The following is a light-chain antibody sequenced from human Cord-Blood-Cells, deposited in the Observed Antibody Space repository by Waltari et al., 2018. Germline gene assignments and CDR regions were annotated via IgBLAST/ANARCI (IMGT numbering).Light chain of an antibody. V-gene: IGKV1-39*01. CDR3: QQSYSTPFT. CDR2: AAS. CDR1: QSISSY. J-gene: IGKJ3*01. Sequence: DILMTQSPSYLSASVGDRVTITCRASQSISSYVNWYQQKPGKAPKLLIYAASSLQSGVPSRFSGSGSGTDFTLTISSLQPEDFATYYCQQSYSTPFTFGPGTKVDIK.